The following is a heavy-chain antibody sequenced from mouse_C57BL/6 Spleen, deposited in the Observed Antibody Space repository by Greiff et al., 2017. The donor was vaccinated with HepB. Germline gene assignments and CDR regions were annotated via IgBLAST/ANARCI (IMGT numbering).Heavy chain of an antibody. D-gene: IGHD1-1*01. Sequence: VQLVESGPELVKPGASVKISCKASGYAFSSSWMNWVKQRPGKGLEWIGRIYPGDGDTNYNGKFKGKATLTADKSSSTAYMQLSSLTSEDSAVYFCARTRYYGSSLYFDVWGTGTTVTVSS. CDR2: IYPGDGDT. V-gene: IGHV1-82*01. J-gene: IGHJ1*03. CDR1: GYAFSSSW. CDR3: ARTRYYGSSLYFDV.